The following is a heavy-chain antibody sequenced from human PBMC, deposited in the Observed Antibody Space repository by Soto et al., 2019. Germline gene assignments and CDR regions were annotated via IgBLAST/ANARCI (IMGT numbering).Heavy chain of an antibody. CDR1: GFTFSDHY. Sequence: EVQLVESGGGLVQPGGSLRLSCAASGFTFSDHYMDWVRQAPGKGLEWVGRTRNKANSYTTEYAASVKGRFTISRDDSKNALYPKMNSLKTEDTAVYYCARGGIHLWHDDYGMDVWGQGTTVTVSS. D-gene: IGHD5-18*01. CDR3: ARGGIHLWHDDYGMDV. V-gene: IGHV3-72*01. J-gene: IGHJ6*02. CDR2: TRNKANSYTT.